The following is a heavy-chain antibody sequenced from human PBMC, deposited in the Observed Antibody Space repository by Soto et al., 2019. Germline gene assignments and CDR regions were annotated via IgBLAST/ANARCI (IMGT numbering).Heavy chain of an antibody. J-gene: IGHJ3*02. CDR1: GYTFTSYG. D-gene: IGHD2-21*02. V-gene: IGHV1-18*01. CDR2: ISAYNGNT. Sequence: ASVKASCKASGYTFTSYGISCVRQAPGQGLEWMGWISAYNGNTNYAQKLQGRVTMTTDTSTSTAYMELRSLRSDGTAVYYCARDGMAYCGGDCYYDAFDIWGQGTMVTVSS. CDR3: ARDGMAYCGGDCYYDAFDI.